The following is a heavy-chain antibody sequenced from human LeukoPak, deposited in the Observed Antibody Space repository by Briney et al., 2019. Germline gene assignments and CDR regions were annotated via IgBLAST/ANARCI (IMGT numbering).Heavy chain of an antibody. CDR1: GFTFSSYS. D-gene: IGHD2-15*01. CDR3: ARATQYCSGGSCYDTWFDP. CDR2: ISSRSSYR. J-gene: IGHJ5*02. Sequence: PGGSLRLSCAASGFTFSSYSMNWVRQAPGKGLEWDSSISSRSSYRYYSDSMKGRFTISRDNAKNSLYLQMNSLRAEDTAVYYCARATQYCSGGSCYDTWFDPWGQGTLVTVSS. V-gene: IGHV3-21*01.